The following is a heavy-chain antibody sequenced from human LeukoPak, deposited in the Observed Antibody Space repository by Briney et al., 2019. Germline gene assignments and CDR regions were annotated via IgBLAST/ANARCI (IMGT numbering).Heavy chain of an antibody. J-gene: IGHJ4*02. V-gene: IGHV1-2*06. CDR1: GYTFTSYY. CDR2: INPNSGGT. CDR3: AREDGTYYYDSSGYSNFDY. D-gene: IGHD3-22*01. Sequence: ASVKVSCKASGYTFTSYYMHWVRQAPGQGLEWMGRINPNSGGTNYAQKFQGRVTMTRDTSISTAYMELGRLRSDDTAVSYCAREDGTYYYDSSGYSNFDYWGQGTLVTVSS.